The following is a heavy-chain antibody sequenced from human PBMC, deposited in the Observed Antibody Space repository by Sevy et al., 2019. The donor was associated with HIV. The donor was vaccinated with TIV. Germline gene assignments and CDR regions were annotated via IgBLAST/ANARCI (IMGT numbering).Heavy chain of an antibody. D-gene: IGHD2-2*01. CDR2: ISYDGSNK. Sequence: GGSLRLSCAASGFTFSSYGMHWVRQAPGKGLEWVAVISYDGSNKYYADSVKGRFNISRDNSKNTLYLQMNSLRAEDTAVYYCAKDDIVVVPAASPAPDYWGQGTLVTVSS. CDR3: AKDDIVVVPAASPAPDY. CDR1: GFTFSSYG. J-gene: IGHJ4*02. V-gene: IGHV3-30*18.